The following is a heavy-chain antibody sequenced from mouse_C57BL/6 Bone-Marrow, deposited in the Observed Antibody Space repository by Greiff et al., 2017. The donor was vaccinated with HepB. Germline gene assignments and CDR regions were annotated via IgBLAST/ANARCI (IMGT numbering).Heavy chain of an antibody. CDR3: ARRGHYRGYFDV. V-gene: IGHV1-18*01. CDR1: GYTFTDYN. J-gene: IGHJ1*03. Sequence: VQLKQSGPELVKPGASVKIPCKASGYTFTDYNMDWVKQSHGKSLEWIGDINPNNGGTIYNQKFKGKATLTVDKSSSTAYMELRSLTSEDTAVYYCARRGHYRGYFDVWGTGTTVTVSS. D-gene: IGHD1-2*01. CDR2: INPNNGGT.